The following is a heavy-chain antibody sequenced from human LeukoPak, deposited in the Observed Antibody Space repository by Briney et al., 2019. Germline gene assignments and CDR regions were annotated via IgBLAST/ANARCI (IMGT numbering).Heavy chain of an antibody. CDR2: IIPIFGTA. J-gene: IGHJ3*02. V-gene: IGHV1-69*13. CDR1: GGTFSSYA. CDR3: ARGRYGSGSQGYAFDI. Sequence: APVKVSCKASGGTFSSYAISWVRQAPGQGLEWMGGIIPIFGTANYAQKFQGRVTITADESTSTAYMELSSLRSEDTAVYYCARGRYGSGSQGYAFDIWGQGTMVTVSS. D-gene: IGHD3-10*01.